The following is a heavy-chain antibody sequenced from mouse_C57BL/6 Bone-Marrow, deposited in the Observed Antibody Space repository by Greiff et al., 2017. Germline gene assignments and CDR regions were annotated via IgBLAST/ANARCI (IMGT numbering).Heavy chain of an antibody. Sequence: QVQLKESGPGILQPSQTLSLTCSFSGFSLSTFGMGVGWIRQPSGKGLEWLAHLWWDDDKYYNPALKSRPPISKDTSKNPVFPKLANVDTADTATYYCARIGGFTTVASYYFDYWGQGTTLTVSS. CDR2: LWWDDDK. CDR1: GFSLSTFGMG. D-gene: IGHD1-1*01. V-gene: IGHV8-8*01. CDR3: ARIGGFTTVASYYFDY. J-gene: IGHJ2*01.